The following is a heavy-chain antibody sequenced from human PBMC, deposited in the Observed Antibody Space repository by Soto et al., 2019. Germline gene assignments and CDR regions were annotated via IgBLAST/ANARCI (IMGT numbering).Heavy chain of an antibody. CDR3: TREDSIIIPAVADF. V-gene: IGHV3-21*01. CDR1: GFTFTNYG. D-gene: IGHD6-19*01. J-gene: IGHJ4*02. Sequence: LRLSCAVSGFTFTNYGFNWVRQAPGKGLEWVSSVSKSDYTYYSDSVKGRFTISRDNAKNPVSLQMNNLRAEDTAVYYCTREDSIIIPAVADFWGQGTLVTVSS. CDR2: VSKSDYT.